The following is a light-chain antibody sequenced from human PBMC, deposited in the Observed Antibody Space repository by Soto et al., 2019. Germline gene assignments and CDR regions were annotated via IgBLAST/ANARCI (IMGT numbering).Light chain of an antibody. V-gene: IGLV2-14*01. CDR1: SSDVGGYNY. J-gene: IGLJ1*01. CDR2: DVS. Sequence: QSALTQPASLSGPPGQSITISCTGTSSDVGGYNYVSWYQQHPGKAPKLMIYDVSNRPSGVSNRFSGSKSGNTASLTISGLQAEDEADYYCSSYTSSSTLSVFGTGTKVTVL. CDR3: SSYTSSSTLSV.